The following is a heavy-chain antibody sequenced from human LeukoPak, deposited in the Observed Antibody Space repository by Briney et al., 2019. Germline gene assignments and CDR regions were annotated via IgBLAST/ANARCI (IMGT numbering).Heavy chain of an antibody. D-gene: IGHD2-15*01. CDR2: IKQDGSEK. V-gene: IGHV3-7*01. J-gene: IGHJ3*02. CDR1: GFTFSSYW. CDR3: ARDRYCSGGSCFDAFDI. Sequence: PGGSLRLSCAASGFTFSSYWMSWVRQAPGKGLEWVANIKQDGSEKYYVDSVKGRFTISRDNAKNSLYLQMNSLRAEDTAVYYCARDRYCSGGSCFDAFDIWGQETMVTVSS.